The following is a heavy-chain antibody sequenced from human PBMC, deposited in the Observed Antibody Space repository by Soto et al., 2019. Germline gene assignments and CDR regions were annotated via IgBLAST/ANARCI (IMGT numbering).Heavy chain of an antibody. CDR3: ARTRDQSYYYDSSGYYSRPYFDY. D-gene: IGHD3-22*01. V-gene: IGHV4-30-4*01. CDR1: GGSISSGDYY. J-gene: IGHJ4*02. Sequence: PSETLSLTCTVSGGSISSGDYYWSWIRHPPGKGLEWIGYIYYSGSTYYNPSLKSRVTISVDTSKNQFSLKLSSVTAADTAVYYCARTRDQSYYYDSSGYYSRPYFDYWGQGTLVTVSS. CDR2: IYYSGST.